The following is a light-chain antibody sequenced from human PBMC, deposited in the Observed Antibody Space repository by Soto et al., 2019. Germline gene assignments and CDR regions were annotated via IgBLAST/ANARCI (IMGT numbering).Light chain of an antibody. CDR3: RQYGGSPMST. CDR2: GEX. J-gene: IGKJ5*01. V-gene: IGKV3-20*01. Sequence: LTQYPSAVSLAPGERATLSCRASQSISSSYLAWYRQKPGQAPRILXXGEXSRATGIPERFSGSGSGRDFTLTISRLEPEDFSVYYCRQYGGSPMSTFAQGTRLDIK. CDR1: QSISSSY.